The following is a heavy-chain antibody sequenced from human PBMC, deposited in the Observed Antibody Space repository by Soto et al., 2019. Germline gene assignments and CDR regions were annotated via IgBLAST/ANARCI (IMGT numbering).Heavy chain of an antibody. CDR3: ATFTDY. CDR1: VFTVSNHE. V-gene: IGHV3-48*03. CDR2: ISASGGTI. J-gene: IGHJ4*02. Sequence: GSLRLSCAASVFTVSNHEMNWVRQAPGKGLEWVSWISASGGTIYYADSVKGRFTISRDNAKNSLYLQMNSLRAEDTAVYYCATFTDYWSQGALVTVSS.